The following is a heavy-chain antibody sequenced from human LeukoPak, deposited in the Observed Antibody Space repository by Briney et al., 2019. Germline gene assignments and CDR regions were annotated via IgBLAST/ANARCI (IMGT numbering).Heavy chain of an antibody. J-gene: IGHJ4*02. Sequence: QAGGSLRLSCAASAFTFSSHAMSWVRQAPGKGLEWVSVISGSGGRTYYADSVKGRLTISRDNSKNTLYLQMNSLRAEDTAVYCCAKAPWLAYPYYFDYWGQGTLVTVSS. D-gene: IGHD6-19*01. CDR3: AKAPWLAYPYYFDY. CDR1: AFTFSSHA. CDR2: ISGSGGRT. V-gene: IGHV3-23*01.